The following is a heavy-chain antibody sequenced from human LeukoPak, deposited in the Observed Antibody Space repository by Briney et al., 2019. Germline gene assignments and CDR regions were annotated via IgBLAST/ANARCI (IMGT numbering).Heavy chain of an antibody. CDR1: GFTFSSYA. CDR3: ARRNDYGGKLDY. J-gene: IGHJ4*02. Sequence: GGSLRLSCAASGFTFSSYAMSWVRQAPGKGLEWVSAISRSGGSTYYADSVKGRFTISRDDSKNTLYLQMNSLRAEDTAVYYCARRNDYGGKLDYWGQGTLVTVSS. V-gene: IGHV3-23*01. CDR2: ISRSGGST. D-gene: IGHD4/OR15-4a*01.